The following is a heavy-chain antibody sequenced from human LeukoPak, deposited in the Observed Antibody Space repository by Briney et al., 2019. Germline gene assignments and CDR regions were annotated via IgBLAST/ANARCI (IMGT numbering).Heavy chain of an antibody. V-gene: IGHV1-18*01. J-gene: IGHJ4*02. CDR2: INTYNGNT. D-gene: IGHD1-26*01. CDR1: GYRFRDYG. CDR3: ARDLGEGAKRDLDF. Sequence: ASVKVSCKTSGYRFRDYGISWVRQAPGQGLQWMGWINTYNGNTEYAQSLQGRATMTIDTATATAYLEVRSLISDDTAVYYCARDLGEGAKRDLDFWGQGTLVTVSS.